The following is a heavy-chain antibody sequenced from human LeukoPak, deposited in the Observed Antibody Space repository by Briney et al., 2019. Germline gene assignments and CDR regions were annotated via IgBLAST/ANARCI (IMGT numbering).Heavy chain of an antibody. J-gene: IGHJ4*02. CDR2: ICPDGTVT. CDR3: VRDFRSADY. V-gene: IGHV3-74*01. CDR1: GFTFSTYC. Sequence: GGSLRLSCAASGFTFSTYCMHWVRQAPGKGPMWVSRICPDGTVTNYADSVKARFIISRDNARNSVYLQMNSLRVEDTAVYYCVRDFRSADYWGQGTLVTVSS.